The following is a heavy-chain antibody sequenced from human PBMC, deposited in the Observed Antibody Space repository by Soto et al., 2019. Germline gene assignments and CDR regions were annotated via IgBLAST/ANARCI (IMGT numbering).Heavy chain of an antibody. J-gene: IGHJ5*02. CDR1: GYSFTRYY. V-gene: IGHV1-18*01. CDR3: ARDYGFGELFDP. D-gene: IGHD3-10*01. Sequence: GASVKVSCKASGYSFTRYYISWVRQAPGQGLEWMGWISAYNGNTNYAQKLQGRVTMTTDTSTSTAYMELRSLRSDDTAVYYCARDYGFGELFDPWGQGTLVTVSS. CDR2: ISAYNGNT.